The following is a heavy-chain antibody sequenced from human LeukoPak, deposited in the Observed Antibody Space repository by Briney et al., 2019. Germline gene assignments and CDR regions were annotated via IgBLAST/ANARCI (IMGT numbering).Heavy chain of an antibody. Sequence: SETLSLTCTVSGASIGSGDSYWSWIRQHPGKGLEWIGYIYYSGSTYYNPSLKSRVTISVDTSKNQFSLKLSSVTAADTAVYYCAREGSLGTRDYYYGRAVWGQGTTFTVSS. CDR3: AREGSLGTRDYYYGRAV. CDR2: IYYSGST. CDR1: GASIGSGDSY. V-gene: IGHV4-31*03. J-gene: IGHJ6*02. D-gene: IGHD1-1*01.